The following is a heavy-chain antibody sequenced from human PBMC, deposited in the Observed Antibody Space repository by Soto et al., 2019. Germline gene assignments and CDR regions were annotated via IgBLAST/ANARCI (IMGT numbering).Heavy chain of an antibody. Sequence: SETLSLTCTVSNGSISPNYWSWIRQPPGKGLEWIGYIYFAGTTTYNPSLKGRVTISLDASKNRFSLRLTSVTAADTAVYYCARLGAYFQALDSWGQGTLVTVSS. CDR3: ARLGAYFQALDS. J-gene: IGHJ4*02. CDR1: NGSISPNY. CDR2: IYFAGTT. V-gene: IGHV4-59*08. D-gene: IGHD3-16*01.